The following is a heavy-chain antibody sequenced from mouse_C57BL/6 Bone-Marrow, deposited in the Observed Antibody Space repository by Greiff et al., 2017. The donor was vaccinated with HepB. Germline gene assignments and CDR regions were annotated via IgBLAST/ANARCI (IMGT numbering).Heavy chain of an antibody. D-gene: IGHD1-1*01. CDR2: IYPRSGNT. CDR3: ERGYSYYYGSSWDY. J-gene: IGHJ2*01. V-gene: IGHV1-81*01. CDR1: GYTFTSYG. Sequence: QVQLQQSGAELARPGASVKLSCKASGYTFTSYGISWVKQRTGQGLEWIGEIYPRSGNTYYNEKFKGKATLTADKSSSTAYMELRSLTSEDSAVYFCERGYSYYYGSSWDYWGQGTTLTVSS.